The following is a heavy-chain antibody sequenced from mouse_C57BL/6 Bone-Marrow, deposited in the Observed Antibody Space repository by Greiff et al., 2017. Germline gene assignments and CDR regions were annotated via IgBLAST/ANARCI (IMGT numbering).Heavy chain of an antibody. V-gene: IGHV1-76*01. CDR2: IYPGSGNT. J-gene: IGHJ1*03. Sequence: VQLQQSGAELVRPGASVKLSCKASGYTFTDYYINWVKQRPGQGLEWIARIYPGSGNTYYNEKFKGKATLTAEKSSSTAYMQLSSLTSEDSAVYCCARERYYGSSYPHWYFDVWGTGTTVTVSS. CDR1: GYTFTDYY. CDR3: ARERYYGSSYPHWYFDV. D-gene: IGHD1-1*01.